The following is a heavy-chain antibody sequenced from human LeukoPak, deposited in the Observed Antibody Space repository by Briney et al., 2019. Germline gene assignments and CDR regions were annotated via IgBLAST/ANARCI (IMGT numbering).Heavy chain of an antibody. CDR2: VSGSGVNT. J-gene: IGHJ4*02. Sequence: PGGSLRLSCAASGFTFSSYAMTWVRQAPGKGLEWVSAVSGSGVNTYYADSVKGRFTISRDNSKDTLYLQMNSLRAEDTAVYYCAKGDSRGSGSYYDDYWGQGTLVTVSS. V-gene: IGHV3-23*01. CDR1: GFTFSSYA. CDR3: AKGDSRGSGSYYDDY. D-gene: IGHD3-10*01.